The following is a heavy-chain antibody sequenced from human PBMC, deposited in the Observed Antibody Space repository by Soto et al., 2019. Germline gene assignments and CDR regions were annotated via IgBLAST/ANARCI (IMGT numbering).Heavy chain of an antibody. CDR2: IDPSDSYT. J-gene: IGHJ6*02. CDR1: GYSFTSYW. V-gene: IGHV5-10-1*01. CDR3: ARHIAVAGPDYYYYGMDV. Sequence: GESLKISCKGSGYSFTSYWISWVRQMPGKGLEWMWRIDPSDSYTSYSPSFQGHVTISADKSISTAYLQWSSLKASDTAMYYCARHIAVAGPDYYYYGMDVWGQGTTVTVSS. D-gene: IGHD6-19*01.